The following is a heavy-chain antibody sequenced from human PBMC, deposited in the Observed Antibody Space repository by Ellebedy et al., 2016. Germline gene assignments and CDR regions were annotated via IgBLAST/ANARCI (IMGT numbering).Heavy chain of an antibody. J-gene: IGHJ4*02. Sequence: ASVKVSXXASGYTFTSYAMHWVRQAPGQRLEWMGWINAGNGNTKYSQKLQGRVTMTTDTSTSTAYMELRSLRSDDTAVYYCARALRSVLLWFGEFDYWGQGTLVTVSS. CDR1: GYTFTSYA. CDR2: INAGNGNT. CDR3: ARALRSVLLWFGEFDY. D-gene: IGHD3-10*01. V-gene: IGHV1-3*01.